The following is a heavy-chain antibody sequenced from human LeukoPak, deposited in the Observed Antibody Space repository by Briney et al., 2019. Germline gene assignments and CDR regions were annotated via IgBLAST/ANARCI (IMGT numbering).Heavy chain of an antibody. CDR2: IRQDGSEK. CDR1: GFTFTDYW. D-gene: IGHD6-13*01. Sequence: GGSLRLPCEVSGFTFTDYWKIWARQAPGKGPEWVASIRQDGSEKTYVDSVKGRFTISRDNTKNSLSLQLNGLRAEDTAVYYCARDGTAAGLYFDLWGQGTLVTVSS. CDR3: ARDGTAAGLYFDL. J-gene: IGHJ4*01. V-gene: IGHV3-7*01.